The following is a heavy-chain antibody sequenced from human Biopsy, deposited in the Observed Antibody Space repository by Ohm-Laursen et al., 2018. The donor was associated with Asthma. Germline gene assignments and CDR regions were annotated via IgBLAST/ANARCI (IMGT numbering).Heavy chain of an antibody. CDR1: GGSINNFY. CDR2: VYYSGST. J-gene: IGHJ4*02. V-gene: IGHV4-59*01. D-gene: IGHD2-21*02. Sequence: SETLSLTCPVSGGSINNFYWSWIRQPPGKGLESIGHVYYSGSTNYNPSLKSRVTISIDASKNQFSLELTSVTAADTAVYYCARGVDRVTGLLDHFDSWGQGTLVTASS. CDR3: ARGVDRVTGLLDHFDS.